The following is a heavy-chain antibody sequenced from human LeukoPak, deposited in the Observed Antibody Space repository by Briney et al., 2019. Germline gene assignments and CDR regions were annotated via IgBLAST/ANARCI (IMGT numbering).Heavy chain of an antibody. D-gene: IGHD3-22*01. Sequence: SETLSLTCTVSGGSISSGYYWGWIRQPPGKGLEWIGSIYHSGSTYYNPSLKSRVTISVDTSKNQFSLKLSSVTAADTAVYYCASSYDSSGYSRDYYFDYWGQGTLVTVSS. CDR2: IYHSGST. J-gene: IGHJ4*02. CDR3: ASSYDSSGYSRDYYFDY. CDR1: GGSISSGYY. V-gene: IGHV4-38-2*02.